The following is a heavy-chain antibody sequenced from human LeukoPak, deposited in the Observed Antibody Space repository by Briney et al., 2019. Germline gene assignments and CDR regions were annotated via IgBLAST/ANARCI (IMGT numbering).Heavy chain of an antibody. CDR2: ISSSGSTI. Sequence: PGGSLRLSCAASGFTFSDYYMSWIRQAPGKGLEWVSYISSSGSTIYYADSVKGRFTISRDNAKNSLYLQMNSLRAEDTAVYYCARDSSPTALYYYGMDVWGQGTTVTVSS. CDR1: GFTFSDYY. CDR3: ARDSSPTALYYYGMDV. V-gene: IGHV3-11*01. J-gene: IGHJ6*02.